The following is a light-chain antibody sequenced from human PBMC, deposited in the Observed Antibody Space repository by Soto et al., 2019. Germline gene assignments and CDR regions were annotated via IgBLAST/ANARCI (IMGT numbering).Light chain of an antibody. CDR2: GAS. CDR1: QRVRSNY. V-gene: IGKV3-20*01. CDR3: QQYGNSPET. J-gene: IGKJ1*01. Sequence: EIVLTQSPGTLSLSPGERATLSCRASQRVRSNYLAWCQQKPGQAPRLLIYGASSRATGIPDRFSGSGSGTDFSLTISRLEPEDFAVYYCQQYGNSPETFGQGTKV.